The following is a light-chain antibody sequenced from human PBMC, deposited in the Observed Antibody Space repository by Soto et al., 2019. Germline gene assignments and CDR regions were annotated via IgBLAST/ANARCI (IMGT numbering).Light chain of an antibody. J-gene: IGKJ3*01. CDR1: QSISSS. CDR3: QQRFTWPS. Sequence: ETVLTQSPATLSLSPGERATLSCRASQSISSSLAWYQQTPGQAPRLLIYDASKRATGIPARFSGSGSGTDFTLTISSLEPEDFAVYYCQQRFTWPSFGPVTKVDIK. CDR2: DAS. V-gene: IGKV3-11*01.